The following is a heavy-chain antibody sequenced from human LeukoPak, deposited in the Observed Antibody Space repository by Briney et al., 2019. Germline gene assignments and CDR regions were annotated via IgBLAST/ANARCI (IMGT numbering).Heavy chain of an antibody. Sequence: PGGSLRLSCAASGFPFSSYGMYWVRQTPDNGLKWVAYLRKDATYSNYADSVRGRFTISRDNSKNTLDLQMSSLRVEDTAVYYCASGGPTRGTLDYGGQGTLVTVSS. J-gene: IGHJ4*02. CDR2: LRKDATYS. CDR1: GFPFSSYG. CDR3: ASGGPTRGTLDY. D-gene: IGHD1-26*01. V-gene: IGHV3-30*02.